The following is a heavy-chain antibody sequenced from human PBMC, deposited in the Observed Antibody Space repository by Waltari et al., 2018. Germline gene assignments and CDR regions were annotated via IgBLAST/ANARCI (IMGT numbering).Heavy chain of an antibody. CDR3: ARGNLHFDY. D-gene: IGHD3-10*01. V-gene: IGHV6-1*01. J-gene: IGHJ4*02. Sequence: QVQLQQSGPGLVKPSQTLSLTCAIPGDSVSRSSEAWSWIRQSPSRGLEWLGRTYYRSRWYNGYALSVKGRITINPDTSKNQFSLQLSSVTPEDTAVYYCARGNLHFDYWGQGILVTVSS. CDR2: TYYRSRWYN. CDR1: GDSVSRSSEA.